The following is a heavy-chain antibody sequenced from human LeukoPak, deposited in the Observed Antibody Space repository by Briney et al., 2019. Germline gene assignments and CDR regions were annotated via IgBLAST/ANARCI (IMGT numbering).Heavy chain of an antibody. V-gene: IGHV1-69*13. D-gene: IGHD2-2*01. J-gene: IGHJ5*02. CDR3: ARVLTPRYCSTTSCYWKGWFDP. CDR2: IIPIFGTA. CDR1: GSTFSRFA. Sequence: ASVKVSCKASGSTFSRFAMSWVRRAPRQGLEWMGGIIPIFGTANYAQRFQGRVTITADESTGTAYMELSGLRSEDTAVYYCARVLTPRYCSTTSCYWKGWFDPWGQGTLVTVSS.